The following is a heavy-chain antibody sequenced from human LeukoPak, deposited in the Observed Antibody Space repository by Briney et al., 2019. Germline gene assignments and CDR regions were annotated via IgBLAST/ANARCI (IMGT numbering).Heavy chain of an antibody. CDR2: INPTGGNT. J-gene: IGHJ4*02. Sequence: ASVKVSCKASGYTFISYAMNWVRQAPGQGLEWLGIINPTGGNTRNAQKFQGRVTMTRDTSTSTVYMELTSLRSEDTALYYCARDNTVWSTDYWGQGTLVTVSS. D-gene: IGHD2-8*02. CDR1: GYTFISYA. V-gene: IGHV1-46*01. CDR3: ARDNTVWSTDY.